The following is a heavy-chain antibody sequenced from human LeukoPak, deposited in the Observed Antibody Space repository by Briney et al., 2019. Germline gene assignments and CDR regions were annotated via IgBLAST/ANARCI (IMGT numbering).Heavy chain of an antibody. Sequence: GASVTVSCKVSGYTLTELSMHWVRQAPGKGLEWMGGFDPEDGETIYAQKFQGRVTMTEDTSTDTAYMELSSLRSEDTAVYYCATSLATSNWGTGDVWGQGTTVTVSS. CDR1: GYTLTELS. V-gene: IGHV1-24*01. D-gene: IGHD7-27*01. CDR2: FDPEDGET. J-gene: IGHJ6*02. CDR3: ATSLATSNWGTGDV.